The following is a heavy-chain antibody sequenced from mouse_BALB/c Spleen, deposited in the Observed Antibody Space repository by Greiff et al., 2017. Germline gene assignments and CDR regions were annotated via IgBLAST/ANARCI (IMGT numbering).Heavy chain of an antibody. CDR3: ARGWDGGFDY. D-gene: IGHD4-1*01. CDR2: IDPANGNT. CDR1: GFNIKDTY. V-gene: IGHV14-3*02. Sequence: EVKLQESGAELVKPGASVKLSCTASGFNIKDTYMHWVKQRPEQGLEWIGRIDPANGNTKYDPKFQGKATITADTSSNTAYLQLSSLTSEDTAVYYCARGWDGGFDYWGQGTTLTVSS. J-gene: IGHJ2*01.